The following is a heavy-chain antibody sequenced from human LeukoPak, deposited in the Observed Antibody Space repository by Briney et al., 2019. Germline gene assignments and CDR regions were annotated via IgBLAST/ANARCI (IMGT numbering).Heavy chain of an antibody. CDR2: INTNTGNP. V-gene: IGHV7-4-1*02. Sequence: ASVKVSCKASGYTFTTYAMNWVRQAPGQGLEWMGWINTNTGNPTYAQGFTGRFVFSLDTSVSTAYLQIRTLRADDTAMYYCARDGAKLDFWGQGTLVTVSS. J-gene: IGHJ4*02. CDR3: ARDGAKLDF. CDR1: GYTFTTYA.